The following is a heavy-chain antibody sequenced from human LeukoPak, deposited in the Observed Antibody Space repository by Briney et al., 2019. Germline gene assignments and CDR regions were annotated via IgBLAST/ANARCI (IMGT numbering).Heavy chain of an antibody. J-gene: IGHJ4*02. CDR1: GYTFTSYA. CDR2: INPNSGGT. D-gene: IGHD2-2*01. V-gene: IGHV1-2*02. CDR3: ARGDCSSTSCLILDY. Sequence: ASVKVSCKASGYTFTSYAMNWVRQAPGQGLEWMGWINPNSGGTNYAQKFQGRVTMTRDTSISTAYMELSRLRSDDTAVYYCARGDCSSTSCLILDYWGQGTLVTVSS.